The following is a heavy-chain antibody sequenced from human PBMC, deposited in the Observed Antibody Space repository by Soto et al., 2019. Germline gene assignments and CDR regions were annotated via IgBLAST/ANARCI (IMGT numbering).Heavy chain of an antibody. CDR1: GGTFSSCA. CDR2: IIPIFGTA. Sequence: QVQLVQSGAEVKKPGSSVKVAFKACGGTFSSCAITWVRLAHGRGLEWMGEIIPIFGTANYAQKFQGRVTITADESTSTTYMELSSLRSDDTGVSYCASRDSGNFGSYYYYGMDVWGQGTTVTFPS. D-gene: IGHD1-26*01. CDR3: ASRDSGNFGSYYYYGMDV. J-gene: IGHJ6*02. V-gene: IGHV1-69*12.